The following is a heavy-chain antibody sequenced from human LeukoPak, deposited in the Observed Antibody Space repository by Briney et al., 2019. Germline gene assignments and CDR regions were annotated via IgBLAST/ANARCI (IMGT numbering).Heavy chain of an antibody. Sequence: PSQTLSRTCTVSGGSISSGGNYWSWIRQHPGKGLEWIGYIYYSGNTYYNPSLKSRVTISVDTSKNQFSLRLSSVTAADTAVYYCARHISYYYDSSGYGSHFDYWGQGTLVTVSS. CDR3: ARHISYYYDSSGYGSHFDY. CDR2: IYYSGNT. V-gene: IGHV4-31*03. J-gene: IGHJ4*02. CDR1: GGSISSGGNY. D-gene: IGHD3-22*01.